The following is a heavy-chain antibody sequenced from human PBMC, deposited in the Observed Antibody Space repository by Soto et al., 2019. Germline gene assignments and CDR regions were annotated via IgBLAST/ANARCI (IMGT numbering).Heavy chain of an antibody. Sequence: ASVKVSCKAAGYNFTTYGISWVRQAPGQGLEWMGWISAYNGNTNYAQKLQGGVTMTTDTSTSTAYMELRSLRSDDTAVYYCARDPIAVAGTQGWFDPWGQGTLVTVSS. CDR3: ARDPIAVAGTQGWFDP. CDR1: GYNFTTYG. J-gene: IGHJ5*02. CDR2: ISAYNGNT. V-gene: IGHV1-18*01. D-gene: IGHD6-19*01.